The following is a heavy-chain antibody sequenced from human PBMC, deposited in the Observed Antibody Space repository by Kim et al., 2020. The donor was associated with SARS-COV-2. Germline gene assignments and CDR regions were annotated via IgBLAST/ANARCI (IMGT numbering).Heavy chain of an antibody. J-gene: IGHJ4*02. D-gene: IGHD6-19*01. V-gene: IGHV5-51*01. CDR3: ARHAGLYSSGCDY. Sequence: SSPSSQGQVTISADKSISTAYLQWSSLKASDTAMYYCARHAGLYSSGCDYWGQGTLVTVSS.